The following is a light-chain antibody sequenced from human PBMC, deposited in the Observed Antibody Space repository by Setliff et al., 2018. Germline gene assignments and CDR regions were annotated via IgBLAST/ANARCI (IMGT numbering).Light chain of an antibody. Sequence: QSVLTQPPSVSGAPGQRVTISCAGSSSNIGAGYDVHWYQQLPGTTPKLLMYGNNIRPSGVPDRFSGSQSGTSASLAITGLHYEDEADYYCQSYDSSLSAYVFGNGTKVTVL. J-gene: IGLJ1*01. V-gene: IGLV1-40*01. CDR3: QSYDSSLSAYV. CDR2: GNN. CDR1: SSNIGAGYD.